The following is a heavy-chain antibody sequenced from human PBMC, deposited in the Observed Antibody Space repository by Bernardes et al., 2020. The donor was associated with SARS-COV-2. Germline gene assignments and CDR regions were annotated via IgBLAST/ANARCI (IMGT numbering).Heavy chain of an antibody. D-gene: IGHD3-3*01. CDR2: LYYSGRT. CDR1: GGSLSSYY. CDR3: ARNTIPGYYYYMDV. V-gene: IGHV4-59*01. Sequence: SETLSLTCTVSGGSLSSYYWSWIRQPPGKGLEWIVYLYYSGRTNYNPSLKSRVTLSVDTSKTQFSLKLSSVTAADTAVYYCARNTIPGYYYYMDVWGKGTTVTGS. J-gene: IGHJ6*03.